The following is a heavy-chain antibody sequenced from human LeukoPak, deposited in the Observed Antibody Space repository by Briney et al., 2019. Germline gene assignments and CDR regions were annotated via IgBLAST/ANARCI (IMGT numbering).Heavy chain of an antibody. D-gene: IGHD3-10*01. V-gene: IGHV3-66*02. CDR1: GFTVSSNY. J-gene: IGHJ3*02. CDR2: IYSGGST. Sequence: GGSLSLSCAASGFTVSSNYMSWVRQVPGKGLEWVSVIYSGGSTYYSDSVTGRFTISRDNSKNTLFLPMNSLTPEDTAVYYCARDITMGVFDIWGQGTMVTVSS. CDR3: ARDITMGVFDI.